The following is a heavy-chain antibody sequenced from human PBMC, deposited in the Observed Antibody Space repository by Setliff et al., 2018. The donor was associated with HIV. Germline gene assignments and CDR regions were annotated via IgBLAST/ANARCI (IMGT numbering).Heavy chain of an antibody. Sequence: SETLSLTCTVSGGSISTYYWSWIRQPPGKGLEWIGYIFYSGSTNYNPSLKSRVTISVDTSKNQFSLKLSSVTAADTSVYYCARTQQTYYYASSGYYFDYWGQGTLVTVSS. CDR2: IFYSGST. D-gene: IGHD3-22*01. J-gene: IGHJ4*02. V-gene: IGHV4-59*08. CDR1: GGSISTYY. CDR3: ARTQQTYYYASSGYYFDY.